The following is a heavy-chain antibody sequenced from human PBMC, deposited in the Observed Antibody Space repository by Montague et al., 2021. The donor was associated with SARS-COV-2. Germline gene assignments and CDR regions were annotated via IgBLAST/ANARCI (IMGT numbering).Heavy chain of an antibody. CDR2: IYHCGST. D-gene: IGHD2-15*01. J-gene: IGHJ6*02. V-gene: IGHV4-4*02. CDR3: AVFLGFCISDNCYLSGMDV. Sequence: SETLSLTCVVSGGSINSSYWWSWVRQPPGKGLEWIGEIYHCGSTNYNPPLKSRVTIPIDKSTNQLSLKLSSVTAADTAVYYCAVFLGFCISDNCYLSGMDVWGQGTTVTVSS. CDR1: GGSINSSYW.